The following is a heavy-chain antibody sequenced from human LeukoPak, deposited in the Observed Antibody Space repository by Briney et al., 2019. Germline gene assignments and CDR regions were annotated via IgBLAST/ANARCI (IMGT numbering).Heavy chain of an antibody. Sequence: SETLSLTCTVSGGSISSSSYYWGWIRQPPGKGLEWIGSIYYSGSTYYNPSLKSRVTISVDTSKNQFSLKLSSVTAADTAVYYCARTVVGWSDFYYYYMDVWGKGTTVTISS. V-gene: IGHV4-39*07. CDR1: GGSISSSSYY. CDR3: ARTVVGWSDFYYYYMDV. D-gene: IGHD4-23*01. CDR2: IYYSGST. J-gene: IGHJ6*03.